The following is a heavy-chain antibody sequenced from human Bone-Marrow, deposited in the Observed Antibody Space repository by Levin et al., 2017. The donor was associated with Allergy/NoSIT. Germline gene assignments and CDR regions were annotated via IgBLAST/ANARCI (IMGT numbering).Heavy chain of an antibody. CDR3: VRDLSGGYSFDY. CDR1: GFTFSDHH. J-gene: IGHJ4*02. D-gene: IGHD4-23*01. V-gene: IGHV3-72*01. CDR2: TRNKAGSHTT. Sequence: GESLKISCAASGFTFSDHHMDWVRQAPGKGLEWVARTRNKAGSHTTEYVASVKGRFTISRDDSKNSLYLQMNSLKTEDTAVYYCVRDLSGGYSFDYWGQGTLVTVSS.